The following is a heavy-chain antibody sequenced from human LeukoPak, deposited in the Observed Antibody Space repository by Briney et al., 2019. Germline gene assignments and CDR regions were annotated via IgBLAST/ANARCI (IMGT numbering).Heavy chain of an antibody. CDR1: GLTFSTYS. Sequence: GGSLRLSCEVSGLTFSTYSMNWVRQAPGKGLEWISYISSSGSIRYYADSVKGRFTISRDNAKNSLYLQMNSLRAEDTALYHCARNNGMDVWGQGTTVIVSS. CDR3: ARNNGMDV. J-gene: IGHJ6*02. V-gene: IGHV3-48*01. CDR2: ISSSGSIR.